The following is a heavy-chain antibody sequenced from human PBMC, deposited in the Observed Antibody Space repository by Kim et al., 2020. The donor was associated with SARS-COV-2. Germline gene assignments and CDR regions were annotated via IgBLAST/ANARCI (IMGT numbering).Heavy chain of an antibody. Sequence: GGSLRLSCAASGFTFSSYGMHWVRQAPGKGLEWVAVISYDGSNKYYADPVKGRFTISRDNSKNTLYLQMNSLRAEDTAVYYCAKGGYSYGYTHHYFDYWG. CDR2: ISYDGSNK. V-gene: IGHV3-30*18. J-gene: IGHJ4*01. D-gene: IGHD5-18*01. CDR1: GFTFSSYG. CDR3: AKGGYSYGYTHHYFDY.